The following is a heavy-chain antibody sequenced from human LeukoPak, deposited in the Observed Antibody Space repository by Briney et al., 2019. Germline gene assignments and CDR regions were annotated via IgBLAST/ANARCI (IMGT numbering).Heavy chain of an antibody. Sequence: PSETLSLTCTVSGGSISSYYWSWIRQPPGKGLEWIGYIYYSGSTNYNPSLKSRVTISVDTSKNQFSLKLSSVTAADTAVYYCARHYHFGGVIDHWGQGTLVTVSS. CDR1: GGSISSYY. D-gene: IGHD3-16*01. J-gene: IGHJ4*02. CDR3: ARHYHFGGVIDH. V-gene: IGHV4-59*01. CDR2: IYYSGST.